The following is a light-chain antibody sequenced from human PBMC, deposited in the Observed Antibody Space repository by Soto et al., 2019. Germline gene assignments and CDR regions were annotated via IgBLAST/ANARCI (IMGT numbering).Light chain of an antibody. J-gene: IGKJ1*01. CDR3: QQYNNWPRT. V-gene: IGKV3D-15*01. Sequence: EIVLTQSPGTLSLSPGDRATLSCRAAQDVTNSVAWYQQKSGQAPGLLIYDASARATDVPDRFSGSGSGADFTLTISSLQSEDFAVYYCQQYNNWPRTFGQGTKVDIK. CDR1: QDVTNS. CDR2: DAS.